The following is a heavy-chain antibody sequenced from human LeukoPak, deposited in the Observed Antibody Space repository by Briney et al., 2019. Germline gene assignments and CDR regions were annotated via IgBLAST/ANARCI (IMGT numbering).Heavy chain of an antibody. J-gene: IGHJ4*02. Sequence: ASVKVSCKASGYTFTGYYMHWVRQAPGQGLEWMGWINPNSGGTNYAQKFQGRVTMTRDTSISTAYMELSRLRSDDTAVYYCAGSPIAAAGTVDYWGQGTLVTASS. V-gene: IGHV1-2*02. CDR2: INPNSGGT. CDR1: GYTFTGYY. D-gene: IGHD6-13*01. CDR3: AGSPIAAAGTVDY.